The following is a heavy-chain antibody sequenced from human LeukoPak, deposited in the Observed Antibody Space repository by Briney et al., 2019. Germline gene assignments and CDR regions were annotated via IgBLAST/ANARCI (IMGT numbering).Heavy chain of an antibody. Sequence: GGSLRLSCAASGFDFHNYVIHWVRQAPGKGLEWVSYIGTTSGAIYYADSVKGRFTISRDSAKNSLYLQMNSLRAEDTAVYYCARFRTWGDKAFDYWGQGTLVTVSS. D-gene: IGHD2-21*02. CDR1: GFDFHNYV. CDR3: ARFRTWGDKAFDY. V-gene: IGHV3-48*01. CDR2: IGTTSGAI. J-gene: IGHJ4*02.